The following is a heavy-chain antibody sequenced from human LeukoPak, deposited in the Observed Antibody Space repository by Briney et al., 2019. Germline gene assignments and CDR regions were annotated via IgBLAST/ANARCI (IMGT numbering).Heavy chain of an antibody. Sequence: GGSLRLSCAASGFTFSNYAINWVRQGPGKGLEWVSGISGSGGTTYYTDSVKGRFTISRDQSKNTLYLQMSSLRAEDTAVYYCARASWVGVTTTYFDYWGQGTLVTVSS. V-gene: IGHV3-23*01. D-gene: IGHD1-26*01. CDR3: ARASWVGVTTTYFDY. J-gene: IGHJ4*02. CDR1: GFTFSNYA. CDR2: ISGSGGTT.